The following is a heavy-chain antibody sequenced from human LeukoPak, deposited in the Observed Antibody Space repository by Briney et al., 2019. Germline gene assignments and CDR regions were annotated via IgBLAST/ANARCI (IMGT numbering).Heavy chain of an antibody. V-gene: IGHV4-34*01. J-gene: IGHJ4*02. Sequence: SETLSLTCAVYGWSFSGYYWSWIRQPPGKGLEWIGEINHSGSTNYNPALKSRVTISVDTSKSQFSLKLSSVTAEDTAVYYCARTKAPVTRYFDYWGQGTLVTVSS. CDR2: INHSGST. CDR3: ARTKAPVTRYFDY. CDR1: GWSFSGYY.